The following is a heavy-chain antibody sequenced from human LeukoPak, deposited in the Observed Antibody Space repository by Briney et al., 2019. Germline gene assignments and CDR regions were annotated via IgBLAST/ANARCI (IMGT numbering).Heavy chain of an antibody. Sequence: SETLSLTCAVYGGSFSGYYWSWIRQPPGKGLEWIGEINHSGSTNYNPSLKSRVTISVDTSKNQFSLKLSSVTAADTAVYYCARHRAGDYDILTGYYPAYWFDPWGQGTLVTVSS. D-gene: IGHD3-9*01. J-gene: IGHJ5*02. V-gene: IGHV4-34*01. CDR1: GGSFSGYY. CDR3: ARHRAGDYDILTGYYPAYWFDP. CDR2: INHSGST.